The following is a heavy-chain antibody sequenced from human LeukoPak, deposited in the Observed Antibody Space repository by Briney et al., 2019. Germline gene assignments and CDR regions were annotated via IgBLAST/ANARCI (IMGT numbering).Heavy chain of an antibody. D-gene: IGHD3-10*01. CDR3: ARVGDHYHWYLDL. CDR1: GFDVSANY. V-gene: IGHV3-53*01. Sequence: GGSLTLSCEGSGFDVSANYMNWVRQAPGKGLEWVSILYSGGTTYYADSVRGRFTVSRESSKNTLLLHMTSLRAEDTAVYYCARVGDHYHWYLDLWGRGTLVTASS. J-gene: IGHJ2*01. CDR2: LYSGGTT.